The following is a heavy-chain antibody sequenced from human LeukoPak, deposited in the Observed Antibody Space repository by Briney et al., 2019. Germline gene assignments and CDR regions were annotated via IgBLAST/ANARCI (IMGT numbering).Heavy chain of an antibody. CDR1: GFTFDDYA. V-gene: IGHV3-9*01. Sequence: GGSLRLSCAASGFTFDDYAMHWVRQAPGKGLEWVSGISWNSGSIGYADSVRGRFTISRDNAKNSLYLQMNSLRAEDTALYYCAKDWDYGDYLGMDVWGQGTTVTVSS. J-gene: IGHJ6*02. CDR2: ISWNSGSI. D-gene: IGHD4-17*01. CDR3: AKDWDYGDYLGMDV.